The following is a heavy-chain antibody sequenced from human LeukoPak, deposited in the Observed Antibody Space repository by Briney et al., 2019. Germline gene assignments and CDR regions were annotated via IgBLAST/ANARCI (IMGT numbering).Heavy chain of an antibody. CDR1: GGSFSGYY. V-gene: IGHV4-34*01. D-gene: IGHD6-19*01. CDR3: ATKHSVAVAANPPYFDY. CDR2: INQSGRT. Sequence: SETLSLTCGVYGGSFSGYYWSWSRQPPGRGREWIGEINQSGRTNYNPSLKSRVTISVDTSKNQFSLKLTSVTAADTGVYYCATKHSVAVAANPPYFDYWGQGTLVTVSS. J-gene: IGHJ4*02.